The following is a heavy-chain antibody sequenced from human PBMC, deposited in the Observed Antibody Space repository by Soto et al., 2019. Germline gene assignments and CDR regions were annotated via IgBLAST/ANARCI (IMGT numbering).Heavy chain of an antibody. CDR3: AKDERRYGWYGY. CDR1: SGSISSSN. D-gene: IGHD6-19*01. V-gene: IGHV3-23*01. CDR2: IGCCSGSGT. J-gene: IGHJ4*02. Sequence: ETLSLTCAVSSGSISSSNWWSWVRQAPGKGLEWVSGIGCCSGSGTYYADFVKGRFTISRDNSKNMVFLQMNSLRAEDTAVYYCAKDERRYGWYGYWGQGTLVTVSS.